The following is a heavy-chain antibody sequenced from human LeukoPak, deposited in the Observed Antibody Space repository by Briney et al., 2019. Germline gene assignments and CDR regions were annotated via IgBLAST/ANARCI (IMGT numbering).Heavy chain of an antibody. CDR1: GFTFSSYG. D-gene: IGHD3-10*01. CDR2: ISGSGGST. Sequence: GGSLRLSCAASGFTFSSYGMSWVRQAPGKGLEWVSAISGSGGSTYYADSVKGRFSISRDNSKNTLYVQMNSLRVEDTAVYYCVKDESRYYASGSYDPGLYYFDYWGQGTLVTVSS. CDR3: VKDESRYYASGSYDPGLYYFDY. V-gene: IGHV3-23*01. J-gene: IGHJ4*02.